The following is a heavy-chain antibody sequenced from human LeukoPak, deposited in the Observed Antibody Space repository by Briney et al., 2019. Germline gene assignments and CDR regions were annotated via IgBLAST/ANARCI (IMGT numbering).Heavy chain of an antibody. CDR1: GFTFSSYW. V-gene: IGHV3-7*01. D-gene: IGHD6-6*01. CDR2: IKQDGSEK. J-gene: IGHJ4*02. Sequence: GGSLRLSCAASGFTFSSYWMSWVRQAPGKGLERVANIKQDGSEKYYVDSVKGRFTISRDNAKNSLYLQMNSLRAEDTAVYYCARSHSSSVWDYWGQGTLVTVSS. CDR3: ARSHSSSVWDY.